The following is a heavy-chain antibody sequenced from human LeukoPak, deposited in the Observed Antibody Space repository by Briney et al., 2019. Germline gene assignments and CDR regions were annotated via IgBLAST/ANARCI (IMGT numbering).Heavy chain of an antibody. J-gene: IGHJ4*02. CDR3: ARVLAYCGGDCFRSFDY. D-gene: IGHD2-21*02. Sequence: GASVKVSCKASGGTFSSYAISWVRQAPGQGLEWMGGLSPIFGTANYAQKFQGRVTITADESTSTAYMELSSLRSEDTAVYYCARVLAYCGGDCFRSFDYWGQGTLVTVSS. CDR1: GGTFSSYA. CDR2: LSPIFGTA. V-gene: IGHV1-69*13.